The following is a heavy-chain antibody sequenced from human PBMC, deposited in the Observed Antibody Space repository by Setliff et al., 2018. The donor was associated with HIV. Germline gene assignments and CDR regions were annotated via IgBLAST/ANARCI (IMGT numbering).Heavy chain of an antibody. Sequence: AETLSLTCTVSGYSVNSDYLWCWIRQPPGKGLEWIGSVYHSGSTYYNPSLKSRVTISLDTSRTHFSLKVNSVTAADTAIYFCARGGPTVAYAVDVWGQGTTVTVSS. CDR2: VYHSGST. J-gene: IGHJ6*02. D-gene: IGHD4-17*01. CDR1: GYSVNSDYL. CDR3: ARGGPTVAYAVDV. V-gene: IGHV4-38-2*02.